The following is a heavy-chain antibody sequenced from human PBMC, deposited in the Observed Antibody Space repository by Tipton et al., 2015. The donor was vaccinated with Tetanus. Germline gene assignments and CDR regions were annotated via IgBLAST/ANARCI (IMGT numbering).Heavy chain of an antibody. CDR1: GDSISSSEYY. D-gene: IGHD3-10*01. J-gene: IGHJ5*02. CDR2: VYYDGSA. Sequence: TLSLTCTVSGDSISSSEYYWGWIRQPPGEGLEWIASVYYDGSAYTNPSLKSRIAISIDTSGSQFSLKVHSVTAADTAFYYCARGIMVRGVSRFDPWGQGTLVTVSS. V-gene: IGHV4-39*01. CDR3: ARGIMVRGVSRFDP.